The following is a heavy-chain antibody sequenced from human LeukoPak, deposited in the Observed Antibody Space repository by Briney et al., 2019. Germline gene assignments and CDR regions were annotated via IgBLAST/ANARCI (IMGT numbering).Heavy chain of an antibody. J-gene: IGHJ5*02. D-gene: IGHD1-26*01. CDR1: GYSISSGYY. CDR2: IYHSGSP. CDR3: ARMGEGDWFDP. V-gene: IGHV4-38-2*01. Sequence: SXTLSLTCAVSGYSISSGYYWGWIRPPPGKGLEWIGIIYHSGSPYYNPSLQSRVTISVDTSKNQFSLKLSSVTAADTAVYYCARMGEGDWFDPWGQGTLVTVSS.